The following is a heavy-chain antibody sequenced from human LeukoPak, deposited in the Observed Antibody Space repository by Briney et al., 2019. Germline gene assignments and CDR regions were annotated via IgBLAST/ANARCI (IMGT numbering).Heavy chain of an antibody. CDR3: AKDLAAAGTGAFDI. Sequence: GGSLRLSCAASGFTFSSYWMSWVRQAPGKGLEWVSYISSSGSTIYYADSVKGRFTISRDNAKNSLYLQMNSLRAEDTALYYCAKDLAAAGTGAFDIWGQGTMVTVSS. CDR1: GFTFSSYW. V-gene: IGHV3-48*04. J-gene: IGHJ3*02. CDR2: ISSSGSTI. D-gene: IGHD6-13*01.